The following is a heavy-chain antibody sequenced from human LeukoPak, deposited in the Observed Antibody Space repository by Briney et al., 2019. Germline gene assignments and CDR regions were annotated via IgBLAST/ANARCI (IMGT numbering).Heavy chain of an antibody. D-gene: IGHD2-15*01. J-gene: IGHJ5*02. CDR3: TRWARYCNEGSCYSWFDP. Sequence: PGGSLRLSCAASGFIFSSYWMSWVRQAPGKGLEWVAKMKGSEEYYVDSVKGRFTISRDNAKNSLYLQMNSLRVDDTAVYYCTRWARYCNEGSCYSWFDPWGQGTLVTVST. CDR1: GFIFSSYW. CDR2: MKGSEE. V-gene: IGHV3-7*01.